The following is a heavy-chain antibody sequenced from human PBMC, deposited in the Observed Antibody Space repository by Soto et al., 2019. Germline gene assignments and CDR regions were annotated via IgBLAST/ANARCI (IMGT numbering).Heavy chain of an antibody. CDR1: GYTFTSYG. V-gene: IGHV1-18*01. J-gene: IGHJ4*02. CDR2: ISAYNGNT. Sequence: QVQLVQSGAEVKKPGASVQVSCKASGYTFTSYGISWVRQAPGQGLEWMGWISAYNGNTNYAQKLQDRVTMTTDTSTRAAYMELRSRRSDDTAVYYGAREYYYGSGPTYWGQGTLVTVSS. D-gene: IGHD3-10*01. CDR3: AREYYYGSGPTY.